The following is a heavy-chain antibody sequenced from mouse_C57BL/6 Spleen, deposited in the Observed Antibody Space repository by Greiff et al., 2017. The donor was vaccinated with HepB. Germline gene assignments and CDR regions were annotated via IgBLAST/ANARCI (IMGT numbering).Heavy chain of an antibody. V-gene: IGHV1-78*01. CDR1: GYTFTDHT. J-gene: IGHJ4*01. CDR2: IYPRDGST. CDR3: ARPYDYIDYAMDY. Sequence: VQLQQSDAELVKPGASVKISCKVSGYTFTDHTIHWMKQRPEQGLEWIGSIYPRDGSTKYNEKFKGKATLTADKSSSTAYMQLNSLTSEDSAVYYCARPYDYIDYAMDYWGQGTSVTVSS. D-gene: IGHD2-4*01.